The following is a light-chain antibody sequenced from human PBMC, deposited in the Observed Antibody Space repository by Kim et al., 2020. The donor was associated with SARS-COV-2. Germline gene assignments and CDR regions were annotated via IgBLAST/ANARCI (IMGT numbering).Light chain of an antibody. V-gene: IGLV3-1*01. Sequence: VSQGQTASITCSGDKLGDKYACWYQQKPGQSPVLVIYQDSKRPSGISERFSGPNSGNTATLTISGTQAMDEADYYCQAWDSSTYVVFGGGTQLTVL. CDR2: QDS. CDR3: QAWDSSTYVV. CDR1: KLGDKY. J-gene: IGLJ2*01.